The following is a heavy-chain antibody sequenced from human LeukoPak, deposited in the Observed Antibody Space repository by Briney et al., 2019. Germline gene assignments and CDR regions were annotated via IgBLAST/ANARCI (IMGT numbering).Heavy chain of an antibody. Sequence: PSETLSLTCTVSGGSISSSSYYWGWIRQPPGKGLEWIGSIYYSGSTYYNPSLKSRVTISVDTSKNQFSLKLSSVTAADTAAYYCAVLDIVVVVGPDYYGMDVWGQGTTVTVSS. V-gene: IGHV4-39*01. CDR1: GGSISSSSYY. D-gene: IGHD2-15*01. CDR2: IYYSGST. J-gene: IGHJ6*02. CDR3: AVLDIVVVVGPDYYGMDV.